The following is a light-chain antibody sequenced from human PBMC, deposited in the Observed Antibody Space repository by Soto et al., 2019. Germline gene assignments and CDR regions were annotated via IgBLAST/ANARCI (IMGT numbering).Light chain of an antibody. CDR2: DVS. J-gene: IGLJ1*01. CDR3: SSYSSSSTPNYV. CDR1: LXHGGRYSY. V-gene: IGLV2-14*01. Sequence: QSAPSHPASVSGSPGQSITISCTATLXHGGRYSYVSWHQNHPGKAPKLIVYDVSKRSSGISNGFSASKSGNTAPRTISGLQAEDEADYYCSSYSSSSTPNYVFGTGTKVTGL.